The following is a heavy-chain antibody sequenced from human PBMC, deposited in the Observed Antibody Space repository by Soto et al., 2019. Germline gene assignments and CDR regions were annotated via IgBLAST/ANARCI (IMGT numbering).Heavy chain of an antibody. CDR2: ISYDGSNK. CDR1: GFTFSSYG. J-gene: IGHJ6*02. CDR3: AKVRADGSSGYYYYYYGMDV. Sequence: PGGSLRLSCAASGFTFSSYGMHWVRQAPGKGLEWVAVISYDGSNKYYADSVKGRFTISRDNSKDTLYLQMNSLRAEDTAVYYCAKVRADGSSGYYYYYYGMDVWGQGTTVTVSS. V-gene: IGHV3-30*18. D-gene: IGHD3-22*01.